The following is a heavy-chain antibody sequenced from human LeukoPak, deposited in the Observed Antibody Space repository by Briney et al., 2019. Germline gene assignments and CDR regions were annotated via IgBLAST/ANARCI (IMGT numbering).Heavy chain of an antibody. Sequence: ASVKVSCKLSGYTLAELSIHWVRQVPGKGLEWMGGFDPEDGDTFFAQKFQGRVTMTEDTSTDTAYMELSSLRYEDTAVYYCATQDMDPTMGTGGYSDAFDVWGQGTLVTVSS. CDR2: FDPEDGDT. CDR3: ATQDMDPTMGTGGYSDAFDV. D-gene: IGHD5-18*01. CDR1: GYTLAELS. V-gene: IGHV1-24*01. J-gene: IGHJ3*01.